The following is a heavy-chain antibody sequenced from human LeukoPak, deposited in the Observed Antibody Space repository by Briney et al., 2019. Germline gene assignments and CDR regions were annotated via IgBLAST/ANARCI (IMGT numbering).Heavy chain of an antibody. J-gene: IGHJ5*02. Sequence: SETLSLTCAVSGGSISGGGYYCRWVRQHPGTRLAWIGYIYYSGRPYYNPSLKSRVTISVDTSKIHFSLILTSVTAADTAVYSRARDIRPYNWFDPWGQGTLVTVSS. CDR1: GGSISGGGYY. D-gene: IGHD2-2*02. CDR2: IYYSGRP. CDR3: ARDIRPYNWFDP. V-gene: IGHV4-31*11.